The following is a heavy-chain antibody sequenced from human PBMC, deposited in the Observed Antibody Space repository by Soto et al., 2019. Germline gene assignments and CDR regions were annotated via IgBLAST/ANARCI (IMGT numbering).Heavy chain of an antibody. Sequence: QVQLVQSGSESMQPGASVKVSCKGSGYNFNSHSINWLRQAPGQGLEWMGWINPNTVNPTYEQGFTGRFVFSVDTSVSTVYLQIFSLNADDAAVYYCARDRASGSFDYWGQGTLVTVSS. CDR2: INPNTVNP. V-gene: IGHV7-4-1*01. CDR3: ARDRASGSFDY. D-gene: IGHD1-26*01. CDR1: GYNFNSHS. J-gene: IGHJ4*02.